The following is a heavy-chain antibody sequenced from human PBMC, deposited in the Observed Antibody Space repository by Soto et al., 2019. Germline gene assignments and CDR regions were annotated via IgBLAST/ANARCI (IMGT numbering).Heavy chain of an antibody. Sequence: GGSLRLSCAASGFTFSKYAMTWARQAPGKGLEWVSAISYNGGGTYYVDSVKGRFTVSRDNSKNTLYLQMHSLRAEDTAVYYCAPHVACSGGRCQYDAFDSWGQGTMVTVSS. CDR3: APHVACSGGRCQYDAFDS. CDR1: GFTFSKYA. V-gene: IGHV3-23*01. D-gene: IGHD2-15*01. J-gene: IGHJ3*02. CDR2: ISYNGGGT.